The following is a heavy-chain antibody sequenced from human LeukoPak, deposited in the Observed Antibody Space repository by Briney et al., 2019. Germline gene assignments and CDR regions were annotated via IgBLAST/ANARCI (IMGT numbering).Heavy chain of an antibody. CDR1: GFTFSSYA. Sequence: GGSLRLSCAASGFTFSSYAMSWVRQAPGKGLEWVSAISGSGGSTYYADSVRGRFTISRDNAKNSLYLQMNSLRAEDTAVYYCARASRDYYYGSGSYDGYGMDVWGQGTTVTVSS. D-gene: IGHD3-10*01. CDR3: ARASRDYYYGSGSYDGYGMDV. V-gene: IGHV3-23*01. CDR2: ISGSGGST. J-gene: IGHJ6*02.